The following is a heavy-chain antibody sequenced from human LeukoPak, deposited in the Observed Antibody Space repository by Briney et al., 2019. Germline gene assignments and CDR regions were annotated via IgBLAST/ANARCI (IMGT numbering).Heavy chain of an antibody. CDR3: ARAYSPPQWSPFDY. V-gene: IGHV4-34*01. CDR1: GGSFSGYY. J-gene: IGHJ4*02. CDR2: INHSGST. D-gene: IGHD6-13*01. Sequence: SETLSLTCAVYGGSFSGYYWSWIRQPPGKGLEWIGEINHSGSTKYNPSLKSRVTISVDTSKNQFSLKLSSVTAADTAVYYCARAYSPPQWSPFDYWGQGTLVTVSS.